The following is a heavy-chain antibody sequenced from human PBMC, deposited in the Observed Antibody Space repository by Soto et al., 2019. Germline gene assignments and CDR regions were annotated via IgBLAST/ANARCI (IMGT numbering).Heavy chain of an antibody. CDR1: AFRLTSHW. CDR3: LRHDTKGGWFVELHL. D-gene: IGHD3-10*01. CDR2: IDPMDSQT. Sequence: ESLKISCQASAFRLTSHWISWVRQMPGKGLEWMGRIDPMDSQTRYNPSFEGHVVMSVDKSINISYLQWSALEASDTALYFCLRHDTKGGWFVELHLWGEGTLVTVP. V-gene: IGHV5-10-1*01. J-gene: IGHJ5*02.